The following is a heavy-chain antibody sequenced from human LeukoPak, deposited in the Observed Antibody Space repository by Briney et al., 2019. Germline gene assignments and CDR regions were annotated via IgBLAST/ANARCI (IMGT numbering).Heavy chain of an antibody. V-gene: IGHV3-48*04. CDR3: ARIPYYYDSSPAFDI. CDR1: GFTFRSYS. CDR2: ISSSSSTI. D-gene: IGHD3-22*01. J-gene: IGHJ3*02. Sequence: GGSLRLSCAASGFTFRSYSMNWVRQAPGKGLEWVSYISSSSSTIYYTDSVKGRFTISRDNAKNSLYLQMNSLRAEDTAVYYCARIPYYYDSSPAFDIWGQGTMVTVSS.